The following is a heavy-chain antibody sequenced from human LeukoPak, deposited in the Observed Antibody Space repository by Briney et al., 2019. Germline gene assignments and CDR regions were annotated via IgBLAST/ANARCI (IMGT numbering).Heavy chain of an antibody. D-gene: IGHD1-26*01. CDR2: ISSSGGTI. CDR1: GFTFSDYY. Sequence: GGSLRLSCAASGFTFSDYYMSWIRQAPGKGLEWVSYISSSGGTIYYADSVKGRFTISRDNAKNSLYLQMNSLRAEDTAVYYCARRSGSPPDVFDIWGQGTMVTVSS. CDR3: ARRSGSPPDVFDI. J-gene: IGHJ3*02. V-gene: IGHV3-11*04.